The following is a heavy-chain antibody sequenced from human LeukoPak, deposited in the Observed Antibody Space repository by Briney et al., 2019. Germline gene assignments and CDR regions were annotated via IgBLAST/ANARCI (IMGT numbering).Heavy chain of an antibody. J-gene: IGHJ4*02. CDR3: AKEGRSLQTY. D-gene: IGHD5-24*01. CDR2: IKEDGTET. CDR1: GFMFSSNW. Sequence: GGSLRLSCAASGFMFSSNWMSWVRLAPGKGLEWVANIKEDGTETYYVDSVKGRSTISRDNAKNSLYLQMNSLRVEDTAVYYCAKEGRSLQTYWGQGTLVTVSS. V-gene: IGHV3-7*03.